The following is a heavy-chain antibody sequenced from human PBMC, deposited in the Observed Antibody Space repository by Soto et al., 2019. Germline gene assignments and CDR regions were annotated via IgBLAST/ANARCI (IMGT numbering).Heavy chain of an antibody. J-gene: IGHJ6*02. CDR3: ASSRTDYYYYGMDV. CDR2: SIPIFGTP. CDR1: GGTFSSYA. V-gene: IGHV1-69*12. D-gene: IGHD6-13*01. Sequence: QVQLVQSGAEVKKPGSSVKVSCKASGGTFSSYAISWVRQAPGQGLEWLGGSIPIFGTPNYAQKFQARVTXTADESTRTAYMELSSLRSEDTAVYYCASSRTDYYYYGMDVWGQGTTVTVSS.